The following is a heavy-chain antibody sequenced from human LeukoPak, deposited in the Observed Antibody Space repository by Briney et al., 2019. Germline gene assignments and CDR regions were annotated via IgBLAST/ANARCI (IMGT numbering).Heavy chain of an antibody. CDR2: IYYSGST. Sequence: PSETLSLTCTVSGGSISSSSCYWGWIRQPPGKGLEWIRRIYYSGSTYYNPSLNNRVTISGETSKNQFTLKLSSETAADTAVYYCARDLNWGSGWFDPWGQGTLVSVSS. J-gene: IGHJ5*02. CDR3: ARDLNWGSGWFDP. D-gene: IGHD7-27*01. V-gene: IGHV4-39*06. CDR1: GGSISSSSCY.